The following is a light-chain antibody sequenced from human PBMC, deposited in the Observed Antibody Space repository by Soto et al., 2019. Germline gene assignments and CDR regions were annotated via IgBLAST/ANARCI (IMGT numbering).Light chain of an antibody. Sequence: DIVMTQSPDSLAVSLGERATINCKSSQSVLYNSNNKNYLAWYQQKPGQPPKLLIYWASTRESGVPDRFSGSGSGTDFTLTISSLQAEDVAVYYCQQYYISPLTFGGGTKVEIK. CDR1: QSVLYNSNNKNY. CDR2: WAS. J-gene: IGKJ4*01. CDR3: QQYYISPLT. V-gene: IGKV4-1*01.